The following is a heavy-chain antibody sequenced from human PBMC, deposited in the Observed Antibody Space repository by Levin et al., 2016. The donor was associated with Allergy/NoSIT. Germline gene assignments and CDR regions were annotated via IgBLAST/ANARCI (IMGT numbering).Heavy chain of an antibody. J-gene: IGHJ5*02. CDR2: ISHDGGSK. CDR1: GFTFRSYG. CDR3: ARDGLQSLTAPGSGPRPDH. Sequence: GGSLRLSCEGSGFTFRSYGMHWVRQVPGKGLEWVAMISHDGGSKYHAVSVRGRFTISRDNSKNTLYLQMNSLRAEDTAVYYCARDGLQSLTAPGSGPRPDHWGQGTLVTVSS. D-gene: IGHD3-10*01. V-gene: IGHV3-30*03.